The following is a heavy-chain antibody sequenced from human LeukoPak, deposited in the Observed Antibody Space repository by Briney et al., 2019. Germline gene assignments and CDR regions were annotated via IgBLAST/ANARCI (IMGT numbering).Heavy chain of an antibody. CDR1: GFTFSSYS. D-gene: IGHD1-26*01. V-gene: IGHV3-21*01. J-gene: IGHJ4*02. CDR2: ISSSSSYI. Sequence: PGGSLRLSCAASGFTFSSYSMNWVRQAPGKGLEWVSSISSSSSYIYYADSVKGRFTISRDNAKNSLYLQMNSLRAEDTALYYCAKDQTPMDSGTYGFDYRGQGTLVTVSS. CDR3: AKDQTPMDSGTYGFDY.